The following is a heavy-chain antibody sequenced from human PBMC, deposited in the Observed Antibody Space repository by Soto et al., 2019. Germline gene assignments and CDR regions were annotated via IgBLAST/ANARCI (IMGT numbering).Heavy chain of an antibody. CDR2: INAGNGNT. D-gene: IGHD3-3*01. CDR3: ARSSGYYFYDY. J-gene: IGHJ4*02. CDR1: GYTFTSYA. Sequence: QVQLVQSGAEVKKPGASVKVSCKTSGYTFTSYAMHWVRQAPGQRLEWMGWINAGNGNTKYSQKFQGRVTITRDTSASTAYMQLSSLRSEDTAVYYCARSSGYYFYDYWGQGTLVTVSS. V-gene: IGHV1-3*01.